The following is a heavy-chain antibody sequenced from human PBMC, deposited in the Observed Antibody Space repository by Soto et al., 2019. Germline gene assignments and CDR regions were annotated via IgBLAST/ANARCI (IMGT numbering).Heavy chain of an antibody. D-gene: IGHD6-13*01. CDR1: GFTVSSNS. CDR3: AREEAAAGIYYYYMDV. J-gene: IGHJ6*03. CDR2: IYSGGST. Sequence: EVQLVESGGGLVQPGGSLRLSCAASGFTVSSNSMSWVRQAPGKGLEWVSVIYSGGSTYYADSVKGRFTISRDNSKNTLYLQMNSLRAEDTAVYYCAREEAAAGIYYYYMDVWGKGTTVTVSS. V-gene: IGHV3-66*01.